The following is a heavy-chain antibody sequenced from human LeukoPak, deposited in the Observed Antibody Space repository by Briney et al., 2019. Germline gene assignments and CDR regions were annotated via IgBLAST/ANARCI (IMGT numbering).Heavy chain of an antibody. D-gene: IGHD3-10*01. CDR3: ARARMVRGARFDP. CDR1: GGSISSYY. J-gene: IGHJ5*02. Sequence: SETLSLTCTVSGGSISSYYWSWIRQPPGKGLEWIGYIYYSGSTNYNPSLKSRVTISVDTSKNQFSLKLSPVTAADTAVYYCARARMVRGARFDPWGQGTLVTVSS. CDR2: IYYSGST. V-gene: IGHV4-59*01.